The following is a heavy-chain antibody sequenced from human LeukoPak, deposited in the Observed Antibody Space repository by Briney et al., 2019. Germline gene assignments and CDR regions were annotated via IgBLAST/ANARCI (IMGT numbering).Heavy chain of an antibody. CDR3: ARVYIYGRSYFDY. CDR2: IHRGGTT. D-gene: IGHD5-18*01. Sequence: SETLSLTCTVSGYSISSGFYWGWIRQPPGKGLEWIGTIHRGGTTNYNPSLRSRLTISVDTSKNQFSLHLSSVTVADTAIYYCARVYIYGRSYFDYWGQGTLVTVSS. J-gene: IGHJ4*02. CDR1: GYSISSGFY. V-gene: IGHV4-38-2*02.